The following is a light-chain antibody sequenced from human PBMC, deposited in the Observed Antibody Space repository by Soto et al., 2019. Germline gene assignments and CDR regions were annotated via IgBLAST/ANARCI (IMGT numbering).Light chain of an antibody. CDR3: QSYDSSLHRV. V-gene: IGLV1-40*01. J-gene: IGLJ3*02. Sequence: QAVVTQPPSVSGAPGQRVTISCTGSSSNIGAGYDVHWYQQLPGTAPKLLIHGNSNRPSGVPDRFSGSKSGTSASLAITGLQAEDEADYYCQSYDSSLHRVFGGGTKVTVL. CDR1: SSNIGAGYD. CDR2: GNS.